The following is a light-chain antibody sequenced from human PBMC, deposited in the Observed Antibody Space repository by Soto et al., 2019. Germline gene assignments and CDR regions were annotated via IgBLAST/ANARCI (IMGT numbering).Light chain of an antibody. J-gene: IGLJ1*01. CDR1: TNDVGGFNY. CDR2: EVD. V-gene: IGLV2-8*01. CDR3: TSYAGNSNYV. Sequence: QSALTQPPSASGSAGQSDTISCTGPTNDVGGFNYVSWYQQHPGRVPKLIIYEVDKRPSGVPDRFSGSKSGNTASLTVSGLQADDEADYYCTSYAGNSNYVFGTGTKLTVL.